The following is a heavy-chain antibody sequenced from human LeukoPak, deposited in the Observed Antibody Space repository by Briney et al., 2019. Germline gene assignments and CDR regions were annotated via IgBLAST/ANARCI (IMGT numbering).Heavy chain of an antibody. V-gene: IGHV3-43*01. D-gene: IGHD4/OR15-4a*01. CDR2: ITWDGGRT. J-gene: IGHJ3*02. Sequence: GGSLRLSCAASGFTFDDYTIHWVRQSPGKGLQWVALITWDGGRTYYADSVKGRFTISRDNSKNSLYLQMNSLRTEDTALYYCARDRLWGARSNYRDAFDIWGQGTMVTVSS. CDR1: GFTFDDYT. CDR3: ARDRLWGARSNYRDAFDI.